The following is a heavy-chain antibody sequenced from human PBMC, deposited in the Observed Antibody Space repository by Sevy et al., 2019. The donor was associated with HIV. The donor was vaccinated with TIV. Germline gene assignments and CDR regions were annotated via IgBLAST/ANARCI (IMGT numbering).Heavy chain of an antibody. D-gene: IGHD3-10*01. CDR2: IYYSGTT. V-gene: IGHV4-39*01. J-gene: IGHJ3*02. Sequence: SETLSLTCAVSGDSISRSNFYWGWIRQPPGKGLEWIGNIYYSGTTYSNPSLESRVTMSIDTSNNQFSLNLSSVIAADTALYSCARTYFGSESYSAFDIRGQGTMVTVSS. CDR1: GDSISRSNFY. CDR3: ARTYFGSESYSAFDI.